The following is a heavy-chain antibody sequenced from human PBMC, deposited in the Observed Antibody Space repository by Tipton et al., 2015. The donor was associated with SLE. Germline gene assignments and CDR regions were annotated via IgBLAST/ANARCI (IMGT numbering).Heavy chain of an antibody. D-gene: IGHD3-10*01. CDR1: GGSISSYY. CDR3: AWQATGIPQGFDY. J-gene: IGHJ4*02. V-gene: IGHV4-39*01. Sequence: TLSLTCTVSGGSISSYYWGWIRQPPGKGLEWIGSIYYSGSTYYNPSLKSRVTISVDTSKNQFSLKLSSVTAADTAVYYCAWQATGIPQGFDYWGQGTPVTLSS. CDR2: IYYSGST.